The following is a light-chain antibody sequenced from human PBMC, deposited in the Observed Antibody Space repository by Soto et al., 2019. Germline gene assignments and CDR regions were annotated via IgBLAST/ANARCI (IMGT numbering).Light chain of an antibody. V-gene: IGKV1-5*03. J-gene: IGKJ3*01. CDR3: QQYNSYPRT. Sequence: DIQMTQSPSTLSASVGDRVTITCRASQSISSWLAWYQQKPGKAPKLLIYKASNLESGVPSRFSDSGSGTEFTLTISSLQPDDFATYYCQQYNSYPRTFGPGTKVDIK. CDR1: QSISSW. CDR2: KAS.